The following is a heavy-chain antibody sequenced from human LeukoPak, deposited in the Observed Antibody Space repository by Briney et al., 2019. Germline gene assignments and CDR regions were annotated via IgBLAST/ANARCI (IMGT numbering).Heavy chain of an antibody. Sequence: PGGSLRLSCAASGFTVSSNYMSWVRQAPGKRLEWVSVIYSGGSTYYADSVKGRLTISRDNSKNTLYLQMNSLKTEDTAVYYCTRDQTPYYWGQGTLVTVSS. CDR1: GFTVSSNY. V-gene: IGHV3-53*01. CDR3: TRDQTPYY. J-gene: IGHJ4*02. CDR2: IYSGGST.